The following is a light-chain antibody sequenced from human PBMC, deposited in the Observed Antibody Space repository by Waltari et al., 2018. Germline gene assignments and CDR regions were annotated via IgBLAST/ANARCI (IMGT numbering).Light chain of an antibody. CDR3: QQYNSDLRT. CDR1: QSISSW. Sequence: DIQMTQSPSTLSASVGDRVTITCRASQSISSWLAWYQQKPGKAPKLLIYKASSLESGVPSRFSGSGSGPEFTLTISSLQPDDFATYYCQQYNSDLRTFGQGTKVEIK. J-gene: IGKJ1*01. CDR2: KAS. V-gene: IGKV1-5*03.